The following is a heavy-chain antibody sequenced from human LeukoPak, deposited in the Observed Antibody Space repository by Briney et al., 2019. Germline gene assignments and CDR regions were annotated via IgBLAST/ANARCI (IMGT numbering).Heavy chain of an antibody. CDR1: GGSFRGYY. D-gene: IGHD3-22*01. Sequence: EPSETLSLTCAVYGGSFRGYYWSWIRQPPGKGLEWIGEINHSGRTNYNPSLKSRVTTSVDTSKNQISLKLRSVTAADTAVYYCARGATKYYYDSSGSNPPRGYYYYMDVWGKGTTVTVSS. J-gene: IGHJ6*03. CDR2: INHSGRT. CDR3: ARGATKYYYDSSGSNPPRGYYYYMDV. V-gene: IGHV4-34*01.